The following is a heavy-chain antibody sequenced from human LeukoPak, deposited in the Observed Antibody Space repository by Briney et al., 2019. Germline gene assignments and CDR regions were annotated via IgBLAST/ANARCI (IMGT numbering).Heavy chain of an antibody. CDR3: SRERRDYDSSGNPDD. Sequence: ASVKVSCKASGYTFTSYGISWVRQAPGQGLEWMGWISAYNGNTNYAQKLQGRVTMTTDTFTSTAYMELSVLISDDTAVYYCSRERRDYDSSGNPDDWGQVVLVSVSS. CDR2: ISAYNGNT. D-gene: IGHD3-22*01. CDR1: GYTFTSYG. J-gene: IGHJ4*02. V-gene: IGHV1-18*01.